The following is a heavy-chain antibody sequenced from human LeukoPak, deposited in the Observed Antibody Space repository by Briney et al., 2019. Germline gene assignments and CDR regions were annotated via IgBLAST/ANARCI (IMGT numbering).Heavy chain of an antibody. Sequence: SETLSLTCTVSGGSISSGGYYWSWIRQHPGKGLEWIGYIYYSGSTYYNPSLRSRVTISVVTSKNQFSLKLSSVTAADTAVYYCARGGGYLWWSGHDYWGQGTTVTVSS. CDR1: GGSISSGGYY. CDR2: IYYSGST. D-gene: IGHD2-21*01. CDR3: ARGGGYLWWSGHDY. V-gene: IGHV4-31*03. J-gene: IGHJ4*03.